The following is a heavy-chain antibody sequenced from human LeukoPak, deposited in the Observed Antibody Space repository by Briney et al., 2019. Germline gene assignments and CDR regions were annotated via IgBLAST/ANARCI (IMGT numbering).Heavy chain of an antibody. CDR1: GYSFTNYW. D-gene: IGHD1-26*01. CDR3: ARQCCGSYYPMDV. Sequence: GESLKISCKGSGYSFTNYWIGWVRPMPGKGLEWMGIIYPGDSDTRYSPSFQGQVTISADKSISTAYLQWSSLKASDTAIYYCARQCCGSYYPMDVWGKGTTVTVSS. J-gene: IGHJ6*03. V-gene: IGHV5-51*01. CDR2: IYPGDSDT.